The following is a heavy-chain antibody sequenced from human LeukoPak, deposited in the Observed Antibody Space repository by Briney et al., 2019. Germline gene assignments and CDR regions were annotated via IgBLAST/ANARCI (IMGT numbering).Heavy chain of an antibody. CDR1: GFTFSEHY. J-gene: IGHJ3*02. CDR2: SRNKASRYST. CDR3: ARDWYYDSTDLYAFDI. D-gene: IGHD3-22*01. V-gene: IGHV3-72*01. Sequence: GGSLRLSCAASGFTFSEHYMDWVRQTPGKGLEWIGRSRNKASRYSTEYAASVKGRFTISRDESKNSLYLQMSSLQTEDTAVYYCARDWYYDSTDLYAFDIWGQGTMVTVSS.